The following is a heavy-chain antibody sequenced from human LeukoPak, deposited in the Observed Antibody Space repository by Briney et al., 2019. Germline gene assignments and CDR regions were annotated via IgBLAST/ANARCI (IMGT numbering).Heavy chain of an antibody. D-gene: IGHD6-6*01. J-gene: IGHJ4*02. Sequence: PSETLSLTCTVSGGSISSYYWSWIRQPPGKGLEWIGYIYYSGSANYNPSLKSRVTISVDTSKNQFSLKLSSVTAADTAVYYCARVDPDSSSTLEVFDYWGQGTLVTVSS. CDR3: ARVDPDSSSTLEVFDY. V-gene: IGHV4-59*01. CDR2: IYYSGSA. CDR1: GGSISSYY.